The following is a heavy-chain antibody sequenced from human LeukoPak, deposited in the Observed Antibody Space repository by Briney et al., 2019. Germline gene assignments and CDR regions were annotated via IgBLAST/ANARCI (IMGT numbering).Heavy chain of an antibody. CDR3: AKVNQIGYSYGNAFDI. CDR1: GFTFSSCA. D-gene: IGHD5-18*01. V-gene: IGHV3-23*01. J-gene: IGHJ3*02. CDR2: ISGSGGST. Sequence: GGSLRLSCAASGFTFSSCAMSWVRQAPGKGLEWVSAISGSGGSTYYADSVKGRFTISRDNSKNTLYLQMNSLRAEDTAVYYCAKVNQIGYSYGNAFDIWGQGTMVTVSS.